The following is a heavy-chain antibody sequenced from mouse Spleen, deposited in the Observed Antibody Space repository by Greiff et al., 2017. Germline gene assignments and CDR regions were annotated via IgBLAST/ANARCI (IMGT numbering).Heavy chain of an antibody. J-gene: IGHJ2*01. V-gene: IGHV1-39*01. CDR3: AREISPLQYGLYFDY. CDR2: INPNYGTT. D-gene: IGHD1-2*01. Sequence: VQLKESGPELVKPGASVKISCKASGYSFTDYNMNWVKQSNGKSLEWIGVINPNYGTTSYNQKFKGKATLTVDQSSSTAYMQLNSLTSEDSAVYYCAREISPLQYGLYFDYWGQGTTLTVSS. CDR1: GYSFTDYN.